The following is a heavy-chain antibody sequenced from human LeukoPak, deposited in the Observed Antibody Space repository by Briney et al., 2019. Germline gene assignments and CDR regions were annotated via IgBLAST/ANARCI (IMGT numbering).Heavy chain of an antibody. CDR2: ISSSSSYI. CDR3: ARGRRMGATDY. CDR1: GFTFSSYS. V-gene: IGHV3-21*01. J-gene: IGHJ4*02. D-gene: IGHD1-26*01. Sequence: GGSLRLSCAASGFTFSSYSMNWVRQAPGKGLEWVSSISSSSSYIYYADSVKGRFTISRDNAKNSLYLQMNSLRAEDTAVYYCARGRRMGATDYWGQGTLVTVSS.